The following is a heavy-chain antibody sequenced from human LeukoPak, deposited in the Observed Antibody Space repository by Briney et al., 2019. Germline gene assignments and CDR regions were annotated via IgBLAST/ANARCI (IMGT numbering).Heavy chain of an antibody. CDR1: GGSMTSDY. CDR2: IFTSGST. J-gene: IGHJ6*03. CDR3: ARGAGGIIGYHYYMDV. Sequence: SETLSLTCSVSGGSMTSDYWNWIRQPAGKGLEWIGRIFTSGSTNYNPSLKNRVTMSVDTSKNQFSLKLSSVTAADTAVYYCARGAGGIIGYHYYMDVWGKGTTVTVSS. D-gene: IGHD3-16*02. V-gene: IGHV4-4*07.